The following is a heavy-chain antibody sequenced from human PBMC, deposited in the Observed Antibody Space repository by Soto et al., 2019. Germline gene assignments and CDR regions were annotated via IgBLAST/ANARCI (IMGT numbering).Heavy chain of an antibody. Sequence: SETLSLTCTVSGGSISSGDYYWSWIRQPPGKGLEWIGEINHSGSTNYNPSLKSRVTISVDTSKNQFSLKLSSVTAADTAVYYCASYDILTGYLWGDAFDIWGQGTMVTVSS. CDR1: GGSISSGDYY. CDR3: ASYDILTGYLWGDAFDI. V-gene: IGHV4-30-4*01. J-gene: IGHJ3*02. D-gene: IGHD3-9*01. CDR2: INHSGST.